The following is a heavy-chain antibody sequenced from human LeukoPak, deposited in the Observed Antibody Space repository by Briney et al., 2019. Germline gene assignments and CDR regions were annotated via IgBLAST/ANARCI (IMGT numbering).Heavy chain of an antibody. Sequence: PGGSLRLSCAASGFTFNSYAMSWVRQAPGKGLGWVSTISSSGDSTYYAGSVKGRFTISRDNSKNTLYLQMNSLRAEDTAVYYCARSRGRSSAPHDYWGQGTLVTVSS. CDR3: ARSRGRSSAPHDY. D-gene: IGHD3-16*01. V-gene: IGHV3-23*01. CDR2: ISSSGDST. CDR1: GFTFNSYA. J-gene: IGHJ4*02.